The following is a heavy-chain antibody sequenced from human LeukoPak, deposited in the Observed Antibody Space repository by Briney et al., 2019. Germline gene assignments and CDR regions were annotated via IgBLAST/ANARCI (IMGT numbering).Heavy chain of an antibody. CDR2: IRYDGDNK. CDR3: AKGREKYCTSTSCYHDY. Sequence: GGSLRLSCAASGFTFSSYGMHWVRQASGKGLEWVAFIRYDGDNKYYADSVKGRFTISRDNSENTLYLQMNSLRVEDTAVYFCAKGREKYCTSTSCYHDYWGQGTLVTVSS. V-gene: IGHV3-30*02. D-gene: IGHD2-2*01. J-gene: IGHJ4*02. CDR1: GFTFSSYG.